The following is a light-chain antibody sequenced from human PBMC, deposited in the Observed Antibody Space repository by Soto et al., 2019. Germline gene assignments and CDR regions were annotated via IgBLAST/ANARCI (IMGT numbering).Light chain of an antibody. CDR2: GAS. V-gene: IGKV3-15*01. Sequence: EIVMTQSPATLSVSPGERAALSCRASQSVSGNLAWYQQTPGQAPRLLIYGASTRATGIPARFSGSGFGTEFTLPISSLKSEDFAFFYCQQYNYRPPAFGQGTRLEIK. J-gene: IGKJ5*01. CDR3: QQYNYRPPA. CDR1: QSVSGN.